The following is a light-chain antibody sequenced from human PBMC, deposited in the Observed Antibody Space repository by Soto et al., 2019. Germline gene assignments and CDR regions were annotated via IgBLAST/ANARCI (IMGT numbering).Light chain of an antibody. CDR1: SGHSTYA. CDR2: LYSDGSH. V-gene: IGLV4-69*02. CDR3: QTWDTGIRV. Sequence: QPVLTQSPSASASLGASVKLTCILSSGHSTYAIAWHQQQPEKGPRFLLKLYSDGSHSKGDGIPDRFSGSSSGTERYLTISSLQSEDEADYYCQTWDTGIRVFGGGTKLTVL. J-gene: IGLJ3*02.